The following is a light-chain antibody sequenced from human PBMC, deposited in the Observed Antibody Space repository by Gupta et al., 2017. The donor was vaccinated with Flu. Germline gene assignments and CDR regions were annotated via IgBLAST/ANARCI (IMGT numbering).Light chain of an antibody. CDR1: SPNSGAGYD. Sequence: QSVLTQPPSVSGAPGQRVTISCPGSSPNSGAGYDVHWYQQLPGTAPKLLIYGNSKRPSGVPDRFSGSKSGTSASLAITGLQAEDEADYYCQSYDSSLSGHVVFGGGTKLTVL. V-gene: IGLV1-40*01. CDR3: QSYDSSLSGHVV. CDR2: GNS. J-gene: IGLJ2*01.